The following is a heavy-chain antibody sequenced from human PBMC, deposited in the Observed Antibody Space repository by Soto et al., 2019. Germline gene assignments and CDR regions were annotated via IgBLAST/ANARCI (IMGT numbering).Heavy chain of an antibody. V-gene: IGHV3-23*01. CDR3: AASQQLWLLGPQDY. Sequence: GGSLRLSCVASGFNFKKFAMAWVRQAAGEGLEWVSGISCCGGSASYADSVKGRFSIARDDSKNTVSLQLNSLRVEDTAQYYCAASQQLWLLGPQDYWGQRTLVTVSS. CDR2: ISCCGGSA. CDR1: GFNFKKFA. D-gene: IGHD5-18*01. J-gene: IGHJ4*02.